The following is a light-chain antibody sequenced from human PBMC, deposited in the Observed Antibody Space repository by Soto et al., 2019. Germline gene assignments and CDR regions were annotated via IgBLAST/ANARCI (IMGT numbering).Light chain of an antibody. CDR2: WAS. J-gene: IGKJ2*01. CDR1: QSLLFTSNNKNY. Sequence: DIVMTQSPDSLAVSLGERATINCRSSQSLLFTSNNKNYLAWYQQKPRQPPKLLIYWASTRESGVPDRFSGSGSGTDFTLTISSLQAEDVAAYYCQQYYNSSYTFGQGTKLEMK. CDR3: QQYYNSSYT. V-gene: IGKV4-1*01.